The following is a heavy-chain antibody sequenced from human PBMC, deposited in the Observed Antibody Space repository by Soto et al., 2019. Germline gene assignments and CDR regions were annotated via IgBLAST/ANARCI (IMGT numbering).Heavy chain of an antibody. J-gene: IGHJ5*02. D-gene: IGHD1-26*01. CDR3: ATTDSGPLPTSP. V-gene: IGHV1-69*06. Sequence: QVQLVQSGAEVKKPGSSVKVSCKASGGTFSSYAISWVRQAPGQGLEWMGGIIPIFGTANYAQKFQGRVTITADKATSTAYMELSTLRSEDTAVYYRATTDSGPLPTSPWGQGTLVTVSS. CDR2: IIPIFGTA. CDR1: GGTFSSYA.